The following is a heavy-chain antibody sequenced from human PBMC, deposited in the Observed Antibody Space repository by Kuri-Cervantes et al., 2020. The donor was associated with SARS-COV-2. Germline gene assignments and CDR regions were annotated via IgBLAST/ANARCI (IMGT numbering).Heavy chain of an antibody. V-gene: IGHV4-61*01. D-gene: IGHD7-27*01. CDR3: ARDFSGRLTGDHYYYYYMDV. CDR2: IYYSGST. Sequence: SETLSLTCTVTGDSVNSINYYWTWIRQPPGKGLEWIGYIYYSGSTNYNPSLKSRVTISVDTSKNQFSLKLSSVTAADTAVYYCARDFSGRLTGDHYYYYYMDVWGKGTTVTVSS. J-gene: IGHJ6*03. CDR1: GDSVNSINYY.